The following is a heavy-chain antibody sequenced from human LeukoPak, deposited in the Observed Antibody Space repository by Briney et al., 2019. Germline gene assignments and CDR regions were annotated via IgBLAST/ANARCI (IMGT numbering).Heavy chain of an antibody. CDR3: ARHRKYGALDY. Sequence: PSETLSLTCTVSVGSISSYYWSWIRQPPGKGLEWIGYIYYSGSTNYNPSLKSRVTISVDTSKNQFSLKLGSVTAADTAVYYCARHRKYGALDYWGQGTLVTVSS. CDR2: IYYSGST. J-gene: IGHJ4*02. CDR1: VGSISSYY. D-gene: IGHD2-8*01. V-gene: IGHV4-59*08.